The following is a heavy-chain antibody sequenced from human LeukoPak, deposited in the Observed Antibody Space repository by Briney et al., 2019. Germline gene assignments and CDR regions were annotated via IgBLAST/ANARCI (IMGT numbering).Heavy chain of an antibody. CDR3: ARAGRRSSIAARPVDY. CDR1: GASVTMGSYY. V-gene: IGHV4-39*01. D-gene: IGHD6-6*01. Sequence: SETLSLTCSVSGASVTMGSYYWAWIRQPPRKGLEWIGTFHFSGSTYYNPSLKSRVTISVDTSKNSVSLMLRSVTAADTAVYYCARAGRRSSIAARPVDYWGQGTLVTVSS. J-gene: IGHJ4*02. CDR2: FHFSGST.